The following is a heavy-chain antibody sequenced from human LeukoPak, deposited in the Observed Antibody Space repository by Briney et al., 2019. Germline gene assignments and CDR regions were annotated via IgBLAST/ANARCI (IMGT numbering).Heavy chain of an antibody. Sequence: GASVKVSCKASGYTFTGYYMHWVRQAPGQGLEWMGWINPNSGGTNYAQKFQGRVTMTRDTSISTAYMELSRLRSDDTAVYYCARDRAIGYCSGGSFDSEDYWGQGTLVTVSS. D-gene: IGHD2-15*01. CDR1: GYTFTGYY. V-gene: IGHV1-2*02. CDR3: ARDRAIGYCSGGSFDSEDY. J-gene: IGHJ4*02. CDR2: INPNSGGT.